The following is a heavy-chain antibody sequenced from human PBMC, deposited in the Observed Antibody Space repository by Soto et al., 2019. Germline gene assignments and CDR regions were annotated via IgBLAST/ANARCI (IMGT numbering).Heavy chain of an antibody. CDR2: IYTSGTT. CDR3: ARRNPGTTSAYFDY. J-gene: IGHJ4*02. V-gene: IGHV4-4*07. Sequence: WTWLRQPAGKGLEWIGRIYTSGTTNYNPSLKSRVTMSVDTSKNQFSLKLASVTAADTAVYYCARRNPGTTSAYFDYWGQGSLVTVSS. D-gene: IGHD1-7*01.